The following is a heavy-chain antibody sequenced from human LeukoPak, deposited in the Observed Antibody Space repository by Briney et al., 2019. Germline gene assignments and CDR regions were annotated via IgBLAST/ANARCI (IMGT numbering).Heavy chain of an antibody. CDR3: AKVPREDDIVVVVAAPNLA. CDR1: GFTFSDYY. D-gene: IGHD2-15*01. V-gene: IGHV3-11*01. J-gene: IGHJ5*02. CDR2: LSKSGSTI. Sequence: GGSLRLSCAASGFTFSDYYMSWIRQAPGKGLEWVSYLSKSGSTISYADSMKGRFTISRDNAKNSVFLQMNSLRAEDTAVYYCAKVPREDDIVVVVAAPNLAWGQGTLVTVSS.